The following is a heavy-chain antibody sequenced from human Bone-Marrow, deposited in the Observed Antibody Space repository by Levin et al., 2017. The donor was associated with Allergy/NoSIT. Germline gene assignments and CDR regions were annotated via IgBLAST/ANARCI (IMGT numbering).Heavy chain of an antibody. V-gene: IGHV3-23*01. CDR1: GFTFRTHA. CDR3: ARGPDDSRYVGVAVVPVYFMDV. J-gene: IGHJ6*03. Sequence: PGGSLRLSCAVSGFTFRTHAMNWVRQAPGKGLEWVSGLSSSGVNTFYADSVKGRFTISRDNSKNTVYLQLNSLRAEDTAAYYCARGPDDSRYVGVAVVPVYFMDVWGNGTTVTVSS. D-gene: IGHD2-8*02. CDR2: LSSSGVNT.